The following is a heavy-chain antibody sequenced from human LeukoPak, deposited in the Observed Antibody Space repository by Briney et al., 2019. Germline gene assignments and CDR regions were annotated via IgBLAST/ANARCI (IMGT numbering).Heavy chain of an antibody. J-gene: IGHJ6*02. CDR3: ARVDIRGYRSFYHCYGMDV. CDR2: INGDGSST. Sequence: QPGGSLRLSCAASGFTFSSYWMHWVRQAPGKGLVWVSRINGDGSSTNYADSVKGRFTISRDNAKNTLYLQMNSLRDEDTAVYHCARVDIRGYRSFYHCYGMDVWGQGTTVIVSS. V-gene: IGHV3-74*01. CDR1: GFTFSSYW. D-gene: IGHD3-22*01.